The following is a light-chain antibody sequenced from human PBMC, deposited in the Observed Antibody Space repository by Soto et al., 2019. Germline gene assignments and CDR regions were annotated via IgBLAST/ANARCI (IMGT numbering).Light chain of an antibody. J-gene: IGLJ1*01. V-gene: IGLV2-8*01. CDR3: SSYAGSNYV. Sequence: QSALTQPPSASGSPGQSVTISWTGTSSDVGGYIYVSWYQQHPGKVPKLMIYEVNKRPSGVPDRFSGSRSGNTASLTVSGLQTEDEADYYCSSYAGSNYVFGTGTKVTVL. CDR2: EVN. CDR1: SSDVGGYIY.